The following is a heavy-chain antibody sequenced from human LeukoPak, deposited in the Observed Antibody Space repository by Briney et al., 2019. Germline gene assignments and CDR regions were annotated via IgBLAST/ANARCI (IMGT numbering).Heavy chain of an antibody. Sequence: PGGSLRLSCAASGFTFSSYWMHWVRQAPGKGLVWVSRINSDGSSTSYADSVKGRFTISRENSKNTLYLQMNSLRAEDTAVYYCAKDSAKKYDDYWGQGTLVTVSS. J-gene: IGHJ4*02. CDR1: GFTFSSYW. D-gene: IGHD2/OR15-2a*01. CDR2: INSDGSST. CDR3: AKDSAKKYDDY. V-gene: IGHV3-74*01.